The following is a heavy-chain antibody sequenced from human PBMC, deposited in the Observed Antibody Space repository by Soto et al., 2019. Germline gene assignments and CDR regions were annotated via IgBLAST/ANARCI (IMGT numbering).Heavy chain of an antibody. D-gene: IGHD3-10*01. V-gene: IGHV4-61*08. CDR1: GGSVTSDEDY. J-gene: IGHJ6*02. CDR3: ARDRRYYGSGSLLSMDV. CDR2: INYSGST. Sequence: KPSETLSLTCTVSGGSVTSDEDYWTWIRQPPGKGLEWIGEINYSGSTDYNPSLESRVTISVDTSKNQFSLNLSSVTAADTAVYYCARDRRYYGSGSLLSMDVWGQGTTVTVSS.